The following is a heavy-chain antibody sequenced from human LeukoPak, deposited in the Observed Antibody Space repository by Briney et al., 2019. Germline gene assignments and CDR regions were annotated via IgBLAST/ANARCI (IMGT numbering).Heavy chain of an antibody. CDR3: ATNIFGVVIT. Sequence: SETLSLTCTVSGGSISSSSYYWGWIRQPRGKGLEWIGSIYYSGSTYYNPSLKSRVTISVDTSKNQFSLKLSSVTAADTAVYYCATNIFGVVITWGQGTLVTVSS. CDR1: GGSISSSSYY. D-gene: IGHD3-3*01. CDR2: IYYSGST. J-gene: IGHJ4*02. V-gene: IGHV4-39*07.